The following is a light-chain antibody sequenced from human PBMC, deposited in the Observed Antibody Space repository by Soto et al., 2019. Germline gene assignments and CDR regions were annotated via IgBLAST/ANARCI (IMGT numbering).Light chain of an antibody. CDR3: SSYTSSSTLFYV. V-gene: IGLV2-14*01. J-gene: IGLJ1*01. Sequence: QSALTQPASVSGSPGQSITISCTGTSSDVGGYNYVSWYQQHPGKAPKLMIYAVSNRPSGVSNRFSGSKSGNTASLTISGPQAEDEADYYCSSYTSSSTLFYVFGTGTKVTVL. CDR1: SSDVGGYNY. CDR2: AVS.